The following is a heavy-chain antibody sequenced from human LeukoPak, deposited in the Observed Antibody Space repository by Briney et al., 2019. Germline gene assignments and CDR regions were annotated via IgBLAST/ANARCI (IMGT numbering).Heavy chain of an antibody. V-gene: IGHV1-2*02. CDR2: INPNSGGT. CDR3: AREGIPDTAMDNQGSLDY. CDR1: GFTFSNYY. J-gene: IGHJ4*02. Sequence: ASVKVSCKASGFTFSNYYLHWVRQAPGQGLEWMGWINPNSGGTNYAQKFQGRVTMTRDTSISTAYMELSRLRSDDTAVYYCAREGIPDTAMDNQGSLDYWGQGTLVTVSS. D-gene: IGHD5-18*01.